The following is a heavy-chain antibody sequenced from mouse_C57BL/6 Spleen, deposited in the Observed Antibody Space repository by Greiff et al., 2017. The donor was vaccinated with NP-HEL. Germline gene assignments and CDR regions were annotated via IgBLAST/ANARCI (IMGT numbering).Heavy chain of an antibody. J-gene: IGHJ4*01. Sequence: QVQLKESGPELVKPGASVKLSCKASGYTFTSYDINWVKQRPGQGLEWIGWIYPRDGSTKYNEKFKGKATLTVDTSSSTAYMEIHSLTSEDSAVYFCARDKPASGTDYAMDYWGQGTSVTVSS. D-gene: IGHD4-1*01. CDR1: GYTFTSYD. V-gene: IGHV1-85*01. CDR2: IYPRDGST. CDR3: ARDKPASGTDYAMDY.